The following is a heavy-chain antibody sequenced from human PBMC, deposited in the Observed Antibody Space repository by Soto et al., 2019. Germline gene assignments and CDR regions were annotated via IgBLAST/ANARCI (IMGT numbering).Heavy chain of an antibody. CDR1: GGSISSYY. CDR3: ARHGRVAMVRVYCFDY. Sequence: SETLSLTCTVSGGSISSYYWSWIRQPPGKGLEWMGYIYSSGSTNYNPSLKIRVTISVDTSKNQFSLKRSSVTAADTALYYGARHGRVAMVRVYCFDYWGQGTLVTVSS. D-gene: IGHD3-10*01. J-gene: IGHJ4*02. CDR2: IYSSGST. V-gene: IGHV4-59*08.